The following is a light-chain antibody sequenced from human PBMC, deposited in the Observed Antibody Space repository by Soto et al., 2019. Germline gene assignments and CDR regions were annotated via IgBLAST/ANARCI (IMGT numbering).Light chain of an antibody. CDR2: GAS. V-gene: IGKV3-15*01. J-gene: IGKJ4*01. Sequence: ELVMTQSPATLSLSPGGRATLSCRARQSVRSNLDWYQQKPGQAPSLLIYGASTRAPGVPVRFSGSGSGTKFTLTISTLQSEDFAGYCCHQYDNWTPLTFGGGTMVDIK. CDR3: HQYDNWTPLT. CDR1: QSVRSN.